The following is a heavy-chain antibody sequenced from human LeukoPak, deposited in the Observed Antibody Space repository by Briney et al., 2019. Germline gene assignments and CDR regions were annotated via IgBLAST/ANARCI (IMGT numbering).Heavy chain of an antibody. CDR1: GFSFSSYW. J-gene: IGHJ4*02. Sequence: PGGSLRLSCAASGFSFSSYWMTWVRQAPGKGLEWVSAISGSGGSTYYADSVKGRFTISRDNSKNTLYLQMNSLRAEDTAVYYCAKGRNIVVVTATLWGQGTLVTVSS. V-gene: IGHV3-23*01. CDR3: AKGRNIVVVTATL. CDR2: ISGSGGST. D-gene: IGHD2-21*02.